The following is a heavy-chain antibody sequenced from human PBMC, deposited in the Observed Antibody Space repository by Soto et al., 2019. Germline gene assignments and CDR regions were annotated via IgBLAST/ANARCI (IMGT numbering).Heavy chain of an antibody. D-gene: IGHD6-13*01. Sequence: QVQLQESGPGLVQPSQTLSLTCTVSGASISSGGFYWSWIRQFPGKGLEWIGYINYRGRTFYNPSLKSRATISRDTSKSQFSLNVNSVTAADTAVFYCASVSAAGTRWFDSWGQGTLVTVSS. CDR3: ASVSAAGTRWFDS. CDR1: GASISSGGFY. J-gene: IGHJ5*01. CDR2: INYRGRT. V-gene: IGHV4-31*03.